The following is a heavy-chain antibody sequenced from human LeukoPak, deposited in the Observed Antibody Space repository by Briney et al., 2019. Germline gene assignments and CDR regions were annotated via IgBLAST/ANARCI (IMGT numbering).Heavy chain of an antibody. D-gene: IGHD3-22*01. V-gene: IGHV3-48*03. J-gene: IGHJ4*02. CDR1: GFTFSSYE. CDR2: ISSSGSTI. CDR3: ASPYYYDSNGYYSQDY. Sequence: PGGSLRLSRAASGFTFSSYEMNWVRQAPGKGLEWVSYISSSGSTIYYADSVKGRFTISRDNAKNSLYLQMNSLRAEDTAVYYCASPYYYDSNGYYSQDYWGQGTLVTVSS.